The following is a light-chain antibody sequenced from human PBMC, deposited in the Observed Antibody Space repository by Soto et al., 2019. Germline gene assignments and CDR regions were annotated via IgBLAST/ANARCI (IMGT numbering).Light chain of an antibody. Sequence: IVLTQSPTTLSLWPGETAVLSCRASQSISSSLSWYQQRPGQAPRLLIYDASNRAPGIPARFSGSGSGTVFTLTIISLEPEDFALYYCQQRSSWITFGQGTRLEIE. CDR2: DAS. CDR3: QQRSSWIT. V-gene: IGKV3-11*01. CDR1: QSISSS. J-gene: IGKJ5*01.